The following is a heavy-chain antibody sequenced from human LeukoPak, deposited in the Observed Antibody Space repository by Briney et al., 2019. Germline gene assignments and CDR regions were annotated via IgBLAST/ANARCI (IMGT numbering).Heavy chain of an antibody. Sequence: GEPLKISCKASGYTFTSYWIGWVRQMPGKGLEWLGIIYPGDSDTRYSPSFQGQVTISADKSISTAYLQWSSLKASDTAMYYCASLSTNYYDSSGYTYYFDYWGQGTLVTVSS. V-gene: IGHV5-51*01. CDR3: ASLSTNYYDSSGYTYYFDY. CDR2: IYPGDSDT. CDR1: GYTFTSYW. J-gene: IGHJ4*02. D-gene: IGHD3-22*01.